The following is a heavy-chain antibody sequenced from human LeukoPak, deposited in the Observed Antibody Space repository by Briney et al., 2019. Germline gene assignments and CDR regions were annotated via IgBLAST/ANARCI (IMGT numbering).Heavy chain of an antibody. V-gene: IGHV4-39*07. Sequence: PSETLSLTCTVSGGSISSSSYYWGWIRQPPGKGLEWIGSIYYSGSTYYNPSLKSRVTISVDTSKNQFSLKLSSVTAADTAVYYCARGRYYDSSGSFDYWGQGTLVTVSS. CDR2: IYYSGST. J-gene: IGHJ4*02. CDR1: GGSISSSSYY. CDR3: ARGRYYDSSGSFDY. D-gene: IGHD3-22*01.